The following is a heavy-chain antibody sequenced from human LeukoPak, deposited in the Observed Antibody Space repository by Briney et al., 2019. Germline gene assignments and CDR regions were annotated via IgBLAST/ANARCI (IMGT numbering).Heavy chain of an antibody. CDR1: GFTFSRYG. CDR2: VSFEGSNK. D-gene: IGHD3-10*01. Sequence: GGSLRLSCAASGFTFSRYGMHWVRQAPGKGLEWVAVVSFEGSNKYYADSVKGRFTISRDNSKNTLSLQMNSLRAEDTAVYYCAKDMGYYYGSGSYPPENDYWGQGTLVAVSS. CDR3: AKDMGYYYGSGSYPPENDY. V-gene: IGHV3-30*18. J-gene: IGHJ4*02.